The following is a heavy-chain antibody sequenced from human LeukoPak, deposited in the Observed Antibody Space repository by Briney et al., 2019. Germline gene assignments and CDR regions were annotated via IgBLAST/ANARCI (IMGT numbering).Heavy chain of an antibody. Sequence: SETLSLTCAVSGGSISSSNWWSWVRQPPGKGLEWIGEIYHSGSTNYNPPLKSRVTISVDKSKNQFSLKLSSVTAADTAVYYCARDQGLVAGNFDYWGQGTLVTVSS. CDR3: ARDQGLVAGNFDY. D-gene: IGHD6-19*01. V-gene: IGHV4-4*02. CDR2: IYHSGST. J-gene: IGHJ4*02. CDR1: GGSISSSNW.